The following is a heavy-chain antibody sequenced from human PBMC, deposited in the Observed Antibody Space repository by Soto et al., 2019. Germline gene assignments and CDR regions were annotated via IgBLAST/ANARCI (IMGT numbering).Heavy chain of an antibody. D-gene: IGHD6-13*01. CDR3: ARARNPPGVAQSWSFDY. J-gene: IGHJ4*02. Sequence: QLQLQESGSGLVKPSQTLSLTCAVSGGSISSGGYSWSWIRQPPGKGLEWIGYIYHSGSTYYNPSLKSRVTLPVGRSQNQSSLKLSSVTAADTAVYYCARARNPPGVAQSWSFDYWGQGTLVTVSS. CDR1: GGSISSGGYS. V-gene: IGHV4-30-2*01. CDR2: IYHSGST.